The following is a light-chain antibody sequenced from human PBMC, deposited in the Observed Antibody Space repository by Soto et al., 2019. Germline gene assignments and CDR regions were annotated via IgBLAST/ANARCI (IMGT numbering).Light chain of an antibody. J-gene: IGKJ1*01. CDR3: QEYNNYWT. V-gene: IGKV1-5*01. CDR2: TAS. Sequence: DIQMTQSPSTLSASVGDRVTITCRASQTISRWLAWYQPKPGQAPRLLIYTASTLESGVPSRLSASGSGTEFTLTIRSLHPDDFATYYCQEYNNYWTFGQGTKVDIK. CDR1: QTISRW.